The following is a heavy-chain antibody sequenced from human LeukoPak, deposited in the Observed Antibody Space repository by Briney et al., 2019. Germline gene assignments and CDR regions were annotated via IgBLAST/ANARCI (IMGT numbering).Heavy chain of an antibody. V-gene: IGHV3-74*01. D-gene: IGHD4-17*01. CDR1: GFTFSSYW. CDR3: ARLTTTGGI. J-gene: IGHJ4*02. Sequence: TGGSLRLSCAASGFTFSSYWMHWVRQVSGKGLVWVSRINSDGTITSYADSVKGRFTISRDNAKNTLFLQMNSLRAEETAVYYCARLTTTGGIWGQGTLVTVSS. CDR2: INSDGTIT.